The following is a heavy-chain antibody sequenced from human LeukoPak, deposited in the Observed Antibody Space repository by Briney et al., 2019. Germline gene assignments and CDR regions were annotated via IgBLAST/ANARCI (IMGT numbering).Heavy chain of an antibody. D-gene: IGHD5-12*01. V-gene: IGHV3-30*18. CDR2: ISYDGSNK. CDR3: AKDRVVATSD. J-gene: IGHJ4*02. CDR1: GFTFSSYS. Sequence: GGSLRLSCAASGFTFSSYSMHWVRQAPGKGLEWVAVISYDGSNKYYADSVKGRFTISRDNSKNTLYLQMNSLRAEDTAVYYCAKDRVVATSDWGQGTLVTVSS.